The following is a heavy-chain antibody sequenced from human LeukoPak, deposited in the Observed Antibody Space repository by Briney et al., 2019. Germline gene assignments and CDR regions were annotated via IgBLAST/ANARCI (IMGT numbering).Heavy chain of an antibody. CDR1: GFILRYYQ. D-gene: IGHD3-10*01. CDR3: VRDGNRGYDMDV. Sequence: GGSLRLSCATSGFILRYYQMNWVRQAPGKGLEWVSYINVVNGAIYYADSVKGRFTISGDIATNSVYLQMNSLRAEDTALYYCVRDGNRGYDMDVWGQGTAVTVS. CDR2: INVVNGAI. J-gene: IGHJ6*02. V-gene: IGHV3-48*01.